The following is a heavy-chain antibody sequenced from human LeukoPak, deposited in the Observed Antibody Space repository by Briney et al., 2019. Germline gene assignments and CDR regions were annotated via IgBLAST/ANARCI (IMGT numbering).Heavy chain of an antibody. CDR1: GGSISSSSFH. J-gene: IGHJ4*02. CDR3: ARRYYGSSSFDY. V-gene: IGHV4-39*01. D-gene: IGHD3-10*01. Sequence: SETLSLTCTVSGGSISSSSFHWGWIRQPPGKGVDWIGSIYYSGSTYYNPSLKSRVTISVDTSKNQFSLKLSSVTAADTAVYYCARRYYGSSSFDYWGQGTLVTVSS. CDR2: IYYSGST.